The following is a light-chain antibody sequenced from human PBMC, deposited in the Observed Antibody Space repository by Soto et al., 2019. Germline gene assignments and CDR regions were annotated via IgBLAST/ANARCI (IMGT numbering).Light chain of an antibody. V-gene: IGLV1-40*01. CDR1: SSNIGSTYD. CDR3: QSYDDSLSVHYV. J-gene: IGLJ1*01. CDR2: GNT. Sequence: SVLTPPPSVSGAPGQRVTISCPGSSSNIGSTYDVQWYQQLPGTAPKLLIHGNTDRPSGVPDRFSGSKSGTSASLAITGLQADDEADYYCQSYDDSLSVHYVFGTGTKVTVL.